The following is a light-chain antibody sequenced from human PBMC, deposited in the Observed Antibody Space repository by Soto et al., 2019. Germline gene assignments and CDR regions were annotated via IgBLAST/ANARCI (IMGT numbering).Light chain of an antibody. CDR1: QSLSNSF. V-gene: IGKV3-20*01. Sequence: EILLTQSPGTLSLSPGDRATLSCRASQSLSNSFLAWYQQKPGQTPRLLISGASIRATDIPDRFSGSGSGTDFTLTISRLVPEDYAVYFCQQYGRLPLSFGGGTMVEIK. CDR3: QQYGRLPLS. CDR2: GAS. J-gene: IGKJ4*01.